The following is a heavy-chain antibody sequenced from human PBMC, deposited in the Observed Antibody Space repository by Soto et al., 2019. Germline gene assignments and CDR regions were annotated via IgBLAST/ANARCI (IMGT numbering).Heavy chain of an antibody. Sequence: SETLSPTFNVSGCSISNSSYYWGWIRQPPGKGLEWIGSIYYSGSTYYNPSLKSRVTISVDTSKNQFSLKLSSVTAADTAVYYCARLFYGGWKQNLYYYYYGMDVWGQGTTVT. V-gene: IGHV4-39*01. D-gene: IGHD6-19*01. J-gene: IGHJ6*02. CDR2: IYYSGST. CDR1: GCSISNSSYY. CDR3: ARLFYGGWKQNLYYYYYGMDV.